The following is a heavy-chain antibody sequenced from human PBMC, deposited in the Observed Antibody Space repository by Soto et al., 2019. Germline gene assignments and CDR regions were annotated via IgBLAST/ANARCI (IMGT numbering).Heavy chain of an antibody. D-gene: IGHD3-3*02. V-gene: IGHV4-38-2*02. CDR2: IFYTGTT. J-gene: IGHJ6*02. CDR1: GCSISSGYY. Sequence: PSETLSLTCSVSGCSISSGYYWGWVRQSPGKGLEWIGNIFYTGTTFYNPSLKSRVTMSVDTSKNQFSLELSSVTAADTAVYYCARDHLDKRRTSDFYYGMDVWGQGTTVTVYS. CDR3: ARDHLDKRRTSDFYYGMDV.